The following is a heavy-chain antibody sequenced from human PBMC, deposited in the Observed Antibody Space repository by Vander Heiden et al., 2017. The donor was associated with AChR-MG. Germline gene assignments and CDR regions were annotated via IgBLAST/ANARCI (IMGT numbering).Heavy chain of an antibody. CDR3: ARESIQSGDYPYYYYYYMDV. J-gene: IGHJ6*03. D-gene: IGHD4-17*01. CDR1: GGSISSYY. Sequence: QVQLQESGPGLVKPSETLSLTCTVSGGSISSYYWSWIRQPPGKGLEWIGYIYYSGSTNYNPSLKSRVTISVDTSKNQFSLKLSSVTAADTAVYYCARESIQSGDYPYYYYYYMDVWGKGTTVTVSS. V-gene: IGHV4-59*01. CDR2: IYYSGST.